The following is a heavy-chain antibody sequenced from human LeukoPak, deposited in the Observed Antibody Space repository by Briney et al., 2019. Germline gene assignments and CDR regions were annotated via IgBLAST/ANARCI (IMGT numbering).Heavy chain of an antibody. CDR1: GVSISSYY. V-gene: IGHV4-59*12. CDR3: AWKNYDFWSGYPNWFDP. CDR2: IYYSAST. D-gene: IGHD3-3*01. Sequence: SETLSLTCTVSGVSISSYYWSWIRQPPGQGLEWIGYIYYSASTDYNPSLKSRVTLSVDTSKKQFSLKLSSVTAADTAVYYCAWKNYDFWSGYPNWFDPWGQGTLVTVSS. J-gene: IGHJ5*02.